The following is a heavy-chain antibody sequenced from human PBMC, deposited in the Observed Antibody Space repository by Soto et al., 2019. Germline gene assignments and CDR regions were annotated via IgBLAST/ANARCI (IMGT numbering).Heavy chain of an antibody. D-gene: IGHD5-12*01. Sequence: XAALKISCKGYGYSFTSYWISWVRQMPGKGLEWMGRIDPSDSYTNYSPSFQGHVTISAYKSISTAYLQWSSLKASDTAMYYCARPGSSGYDSDYWGQGTLVTGSS. CDR2: IDPSDSYT. J-gene: IGHJ4*02. V-gene: IGHV5-10-1*01. CDR1: GYSFTSYW. CDR3: ARPGSSGYDSDY.